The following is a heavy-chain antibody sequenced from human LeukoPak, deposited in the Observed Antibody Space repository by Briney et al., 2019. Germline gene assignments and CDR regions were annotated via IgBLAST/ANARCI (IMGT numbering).Heavy chain of an antibody. CDR2: IYYSGST. CDR1: GFSFTNAW. D-gene: IGHD1-26*01. Sequence: PGGSLRLSCSASGFSFTNAWVSWVRQAPGKGLEWIGSIYYSGSTNYNPSLKSRVTISVDTSKNQFSLKLSSVTAADTAVYYCARLGMGYWGQGTLVTVSS. J-gene: IGHJ4*02. CDR3: ARLGMGY. V-gene: IGHV4-59*08.